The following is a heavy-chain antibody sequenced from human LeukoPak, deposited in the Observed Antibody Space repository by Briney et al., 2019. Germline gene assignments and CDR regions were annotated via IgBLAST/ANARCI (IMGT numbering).Heavy chain of an antibody. CDR3: ARDRGGITMVRGAPFYYYGMDV. V-gene: IGHV4-59*01. D-gene: IGHD3-10*01. Sequence: SETLSLTCTVSGGSISSYYWSWIRQPPGKGLEWIGYIYYSGSTNYNPSLKSRVTISVDTSKNQFSLKLSSVTAADTAVYYCARDRGGITMVRGAPFYYYGMDVWGKGTTVTVSS. J-gene: IGHJ6*04. CDR1: GGSISSYY. CDR2: IYYSGST.